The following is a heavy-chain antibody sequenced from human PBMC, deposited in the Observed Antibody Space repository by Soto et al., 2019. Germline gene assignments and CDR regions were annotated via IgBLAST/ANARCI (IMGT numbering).Heavy chain of an antibody. V-gene: IGHV4-4*07. Sequence: SETLSLTCTVSGGSISSYYWSWIRQPAGKGLEWIGRIYTSGSTNYNPSLKGRVTMSVDTSKNQFSLKLSSVTAADTAVYYCATSLGVGANDAFDIWGQGTMVTVSS. D-gene: IGHD1-26*01. CDR3: ATSLGVGANDAFDI. CDR1: GGSISSYY. J-gene: IGHJ3*02. CDR2: IYTSGST.